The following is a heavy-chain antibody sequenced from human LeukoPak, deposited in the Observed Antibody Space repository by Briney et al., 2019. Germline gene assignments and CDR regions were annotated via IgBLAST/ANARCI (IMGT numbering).Heavy chain of an antibody. D-gene: IGHD3-3*01. CDR3: SRDTTIFGVVIPLAY. CDR2: INHSGST. CDR1: GGSFSGYY. Sequence: SETLSLTCAVYGGSFSGYYWSWIRQPPGKGLEWIGEINHSGSTNYNPSLKSRVTISVDTSKNQFSLKLSSVTAADTAVYYCSRDTTIFGVVIPLAYWGQGTLVTVSS. V-gene: IGHV4-34*01. J-gene: IGHJ4*02.